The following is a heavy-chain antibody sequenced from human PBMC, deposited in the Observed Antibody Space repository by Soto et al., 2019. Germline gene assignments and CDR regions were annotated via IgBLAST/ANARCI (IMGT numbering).Heavy chain of an antibody. Sequence: GGSLRLSCAASGFTFSSYGMHWVRQAPGKGLEWVAVISYDGSNKYYADSVKGRFTISRDNSKNTLYLQMNSLRAEDTAVYYCAKDKRQQWLIYYFDYWGQGTLVTVSS. CDR3: AKDKRQQWLIYYFDY. CDR1: GFTFSSYG. CDR2: ISYDGSNK. V-gene: IGHV3-30*18. J-gene: IGHJ4*02. D-gene: IGHD6-19*01.